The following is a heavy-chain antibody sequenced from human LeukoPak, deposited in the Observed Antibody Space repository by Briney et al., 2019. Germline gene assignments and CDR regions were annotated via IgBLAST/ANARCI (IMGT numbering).Heavy chain of an antibody. Sequence: PSETLSLTCAVYGGSFSGYYWSWIRQPPGKGLEWIGEINHSGSTNYNPSLKSRVTISVDTSKNQFSLKLSSVTAADTAVYYCARDRDGDYVWGQGTLVTVSS. V-gene: IGHV4-34*01. CDR2: INHSGST. D-gene: IGHD4-17*01. CDR1: GGSFSGYY. J-gene: IGHJ1*01. CDR3: ARDRDGDYV.